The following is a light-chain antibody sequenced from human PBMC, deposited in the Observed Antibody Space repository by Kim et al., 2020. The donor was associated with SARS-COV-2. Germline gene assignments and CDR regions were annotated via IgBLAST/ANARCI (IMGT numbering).Light chain of an antibody. CDR2: AAS. CDR1: QRISSY. CDR3: QQSYSTPRT. Sequence: AYVGDRVTITCRASQRISSYLNWYQQKPEKAPKLLIYAASSLQSGVPSRFSGSGSGTDFTLTISSLQPEDFATYYCQQSYSTPRTFGQGTKVEIK. V-gene: IGKV1-39*01. J-gene: IGKJ1*01.